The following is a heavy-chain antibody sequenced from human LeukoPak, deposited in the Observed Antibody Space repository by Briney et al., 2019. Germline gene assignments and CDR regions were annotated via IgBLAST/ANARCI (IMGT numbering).Heavy chain of an antibody. CDR2: INHSGST. V-gene: IGHV4-34*01. CDR1: GGSFSGYY. CDR3: ARGSGIAARDFDY. D-gene: IGHD6-6*01. Sequence: SETLSLACAVYGGSFSGYYWSWIRQPPGRGLEWIGEINHSGSTNYNPSLKSRVTISVDTSKNQFSLKLSSVTAADTAVYYCARGSGIAARDFDYWGQGTLVTVSS. J-gene: IGHJ4*02.